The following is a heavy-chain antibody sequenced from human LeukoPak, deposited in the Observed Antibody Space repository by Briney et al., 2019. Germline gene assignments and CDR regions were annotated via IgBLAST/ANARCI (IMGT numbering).Heavy chain of an antibody. V-gene: IGHV1-2*04. CDR3: ATNSASSPVEFDY. Sequence: WASVKVSCKASGYTFTGYYMHWVRQAPGQGLEWMGWINPNSGGTNYAQKFQGWVTMTRDTSISTAYMELSRLRSDDTAVYYCATNSASSPVEFDYWGQGTLVTVSS. D-gene: IGHD6-13*01. CDR1: GYTFTGYY. J-gene: IGHJ4*02. CDR2: INPNSGGT.